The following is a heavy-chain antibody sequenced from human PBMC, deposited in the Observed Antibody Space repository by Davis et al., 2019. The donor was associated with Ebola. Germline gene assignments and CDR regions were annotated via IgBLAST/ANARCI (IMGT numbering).Heavy chain of an antibody. CDR1: GDSSRGYL. CDR3: AGIKGDQLSWEPYSYYYYMDV. J-gene: IGHJ6*03. Sequence: MPSETLSLTCAVYGDSSRGYLWSWIRPTPGKGLEWIGEINNRARNNGWTTYNPSLKSRVTISLDTPKYQFSLRLSSVTAADTSVYYCAGIKGDQLSWEPYSYYYYMDVWGGGTTVIVSS. V-gene: IGHV4-34*01. D-gene: IGHD3-16*01. CDR2: INNRARNNGWT.